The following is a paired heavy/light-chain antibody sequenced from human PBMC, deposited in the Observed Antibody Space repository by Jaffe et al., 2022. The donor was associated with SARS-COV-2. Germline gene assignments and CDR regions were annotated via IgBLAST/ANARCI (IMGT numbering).Light chain of an antibody. Sequence: EIVLTQSPATLSLSPGERATLSCRASQSVSSQLAWYQQKPGQAPRLLIYDASNRATGIPARFSGSESGTDFTLTISSLEPEDFAVYYCQQRRNWPPRFGPGTKVEIK. CDR1: QSVSSQ. V-gene: IGKV3-11*01. CDR3: QQRRNWPPR. J-gene: IGKJ3*01. CDR2: DAS.
Heavy chain of an antibody. CDR2: ISFDGSNK. V-gene: IGHV3-30*04. J-gene: IGHJ4*02. Sequence: QVQLVESGGGVVQPGRSLRLSCVASGFTFNHYAMHWVRQTPGKGLEWVAFISFDGSNKYHADSVKGRFTISRDNSKNTLYLQMNTLRAEDTAVYYCARDRYYDSSGHPSYFFDRWGQGTLVTVSS. CDR3: ARDRYYDSSGHPSYFFDR. CDR1: GFTFNHYA. D-gene: IGHD3-22*01.